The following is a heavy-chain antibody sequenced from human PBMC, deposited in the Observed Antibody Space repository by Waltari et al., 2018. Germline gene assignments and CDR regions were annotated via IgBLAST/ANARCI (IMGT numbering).Heavy chain of an antibody. D-gene: IGHD2-15*01. CDR1: GFTFSSYA. V-gene: IGHV3-23*01. CDR3: AKASVVVVAAKSPLDY. J-gene: IGHJ4*02. Sequence: EVQLLESGGGLVQPGGSLRLSCAASGFTFSSYAMSWVRQAPGKGLEWVPAISGSGGSTYYADSVEGRFTISRDNSKNTLYLQMNSLRAEDTAVYYCAKASVVVVAAKSPLDYWGQGTLVTVSS. CDR2: ISGSGGST.